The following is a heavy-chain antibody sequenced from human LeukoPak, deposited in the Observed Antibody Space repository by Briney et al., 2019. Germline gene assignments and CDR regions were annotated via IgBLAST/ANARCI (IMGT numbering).Heavy chain of an antibody. J-gene: IGHJ5*02. CDR3: ARGGSSSTGNWFDP. V-gene: IGHV4-38-2*02. D-gene: IGHD2-15*01. Sequence: SETLSLTCSVSGYSISSGYYWGWIRQPPGKGLEWIGSIYHSGSTYYNPSLKSRVTISVDTSKNQFSLKLSSVTAADTAVYYCARGGSSSTGNWFDPWGQGTLVTVSS. CDR2: IYHSGST. CDR1: GYSISSGYY.